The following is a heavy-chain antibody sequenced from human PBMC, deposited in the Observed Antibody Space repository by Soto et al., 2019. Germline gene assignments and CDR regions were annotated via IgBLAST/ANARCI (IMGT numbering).Heavy chain of an antibody. V-gene: IGHV3-30*18. Sequence: GGSLRLSCAASGFTFSSYGMHWVRQAPGKGLEWVAVISYDGSNKYYADSVKGRFTISRDNSKNTLYLQMNSLRAEDTAVYYCAKAPGSGYYDHWGQGTLVTVSS. CDR3: AKAPGSGYYDH. CDR2: ISYDGSNK. CDR1: GFTFSSYG. J-gene: IGHJ4*02. D-gene: IGHD3-3*01.